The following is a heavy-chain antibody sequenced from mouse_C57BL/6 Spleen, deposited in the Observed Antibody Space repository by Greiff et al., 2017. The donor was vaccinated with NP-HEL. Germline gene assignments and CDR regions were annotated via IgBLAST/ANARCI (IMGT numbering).Heavy chain of an antibody. J-gene: IGHJ2*01. CDR2: IYPGDGDT. D-gene: IGHD2-4*01. Sequence: VQLQQSGPELVKPGASVKISCKASGYAFSSSWMNWVKQRPGKGLEWIGRIYPGDGDTNYNGKFKGKATLTAAKSSSTAYMQLSSLTSEDSAVYFCARYYDNDAWDYWGQGTTLTVSS. V-gene: IGHV1-82*01. CDR3: ARYYDNDAWDY. CDR1: GYAFSSSW.